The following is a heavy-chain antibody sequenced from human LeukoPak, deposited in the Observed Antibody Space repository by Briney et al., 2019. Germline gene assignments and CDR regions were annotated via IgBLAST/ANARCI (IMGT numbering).Heavy chain of an antibody. J-gene: IGHJ4*02. Sequence: PSETLSLTCTVSGDSISSYYWSWIRQPAGKGLEWIGRVYTSGSTYYYNPSLKSRVTISVDTSKNQLSLKLSSVTAADTAVYYCARQPVGICSGGSCLYYFDYWGQGTLVTVSS. CDR1: GDSISSYY. CDR2: VYTSGSTY. CDR3: ARQPVGICSGGSCLYYFDY. D-gene: IGHD2-15*01. V-gene: IGHV4-4*07.